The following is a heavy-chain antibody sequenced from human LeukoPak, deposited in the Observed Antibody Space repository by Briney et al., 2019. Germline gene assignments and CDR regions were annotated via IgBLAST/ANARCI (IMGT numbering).Heavy chain of an antibody. J-gene: IGHJ6*03. V-gene: IGHV4-39*07. Sequence: SETLSLTCTVSSGSISSSTHYWGWIRQPPGKGLEWIGSIYYSGSTNYNPSLKSRVTISVDTSKNQFSLKLNSVTAADTAVYYCATRPTPPYYYYYMDVWGKGTTVTVSS. CDR3: ATRPTPPYYYYYMDV. D-gene: IGHD4-23*01. CDR1: SGSISSSTHY. CDR2: IYYSGST.